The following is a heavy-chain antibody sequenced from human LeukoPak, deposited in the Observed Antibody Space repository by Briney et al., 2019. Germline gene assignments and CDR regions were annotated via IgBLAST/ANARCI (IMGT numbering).Heavy chain of an antibody. CDR1: GYTLTELS. Sequence: GASVKVSCKVSGYTLTELSMHWVRQAPGKGLEWMGGFDPEDGETIYAQKFQGRVTMTEDTSTDTAYMELSSLRSEDTAVYYCATLSYPGGHDYGDYLPHYFDYWGQGTLVTVSS. D-gene: IGHD4-17*01. V-gene: IGHV1-24*01. J-gene: IGHJ4*02. CDR2: FDPEDGET. CDR3: ATLSYPGGHDYGDYLPHYFDY.